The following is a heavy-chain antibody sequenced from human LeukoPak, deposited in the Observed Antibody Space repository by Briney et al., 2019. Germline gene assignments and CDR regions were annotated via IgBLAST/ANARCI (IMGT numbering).Heavy chain of an antibody. CDR3: ARGRKGPYDSSGHRVPYYFDY. V-gene: IGHV4-34*01. CDR2: INHSGST. Sequence: SETLSLTGAVYGGSFSGYYWSWIRQPPGKGLEWIGEINHSGSTNYNPSLKSRVTISVDTSKNQFSLKLSSVTAADTAVYYCARGRKGPYDSSGHRVPYYFDYWGQGTLVTVSS. J-gene: IGHJ4*02. D-gene: IGHD3-22*01. CDR1: GGSFSGYY.